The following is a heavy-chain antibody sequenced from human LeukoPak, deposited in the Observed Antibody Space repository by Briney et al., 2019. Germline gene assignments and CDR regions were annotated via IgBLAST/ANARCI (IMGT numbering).Heavy chain of an antibody. J-gene: IGHJ6*03. CDR2: IYHSGST. CDR1: GGSISSSNW. V-gene: IGHV4-4*02. Sequence: SETLSLTCAVSGGSISSSNWWSWIRQPPGKGLEWIGEIYHSGSTNYNPSLKSRVTISVDKSKTQFSLKLSSVTAADTAVFYCARRATTSRFTLVRNNPVRFYYYYMDVWGKGTTVTISS. CDR3: ARRATTSRFTLVRNNPVRFYYYYMDV. D-gene: IGHD3-10*01.